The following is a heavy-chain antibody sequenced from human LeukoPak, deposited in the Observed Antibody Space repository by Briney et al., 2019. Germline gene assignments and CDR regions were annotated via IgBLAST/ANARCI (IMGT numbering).Heavy chain of an antibody. D-gene: IGHD3-10*01. CDR1: GYTFTSYG. CDR2: ISAYNGNT. Sequence: ASVKVSCKASGYTFTSYGISWVRQAPGQGLEWMGWISAYNGNTNYAQKLQGRVTMTTDTSTSTAYMELRSLRSDDTAVYYCARASGVSKDYYGSGSYYNWFDPWGQGTLVTVSS. V-gene: IGHV1-18*04. CDR3: ARASGVSKDYYGSGSYYNWFDP. J-gene: IGHJ5*02.